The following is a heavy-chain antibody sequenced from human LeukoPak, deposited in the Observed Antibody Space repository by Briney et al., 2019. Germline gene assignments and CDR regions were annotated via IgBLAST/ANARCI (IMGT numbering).Heavy chain of an antibody. CDR2: IHPDGGGT. V-gene: IGHV1-46*01. D-gene: IGHD2-15*01. Sequence: XVSXXXXGFTXXXYYMHXVRHAPGQGPEWMGAIHPDGGGTSYAPNFQGRVTMTRSTGAVFMELAGLTYDDTAVYYCVREGGGSCSGGSCFRFDPWGQGTLVTVSS. CDR3: VREGGGSCSGGSCFRFDP. J-gene: IGHJ5*02. CDR1: GFTXXXYY.